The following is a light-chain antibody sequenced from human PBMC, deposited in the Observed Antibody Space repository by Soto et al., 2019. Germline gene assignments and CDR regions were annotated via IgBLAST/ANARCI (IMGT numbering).Light chain of an antibody. J-gene: IGLJ2*01. Sequence: QSVLTQPPSVSAAPGQKVTISCSGSSSNLGNNYVSWYQQLPGTAPKLLIYENNKRPSGIPDRFSGSKSGTSATLGITGLQTGDEADYYCGTCDSSLSAGQVFGGGTKLTVL. CDR3: GTCDSSLSAGQV. V-gene: IGLV1-51*02. CDR1: SSNLGNNY. CDR2: ENN.